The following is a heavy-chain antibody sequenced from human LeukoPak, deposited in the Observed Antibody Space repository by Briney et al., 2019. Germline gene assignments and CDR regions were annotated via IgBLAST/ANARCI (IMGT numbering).Heavy chain of an antibody. CDR3: ARDSYYGSGSCDY. D-gene: IGHD3-10*01. Sequence: PGGSLRLSCAASGFTFSSYWMSWVRQAPGKGLEWVANIKQDGSEKYYVDSVKGRFTISRDNAKNSLYLQMNSLRAEDTAVYHCARDSYYGSGSCDYWGQGTLVTVSS. CDR2: IKQDGSEK. J-gene: IGHJ4*02. V-gene: IGHV3-7*01. CDR1: GFTFSSYW.